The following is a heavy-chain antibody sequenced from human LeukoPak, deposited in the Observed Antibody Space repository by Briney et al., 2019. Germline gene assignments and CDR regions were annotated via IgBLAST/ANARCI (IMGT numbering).Heavy chain of an antibody. CDR2: IKSKTDGGTT. V-gene: IGHV3-15*01. CDR1: GFTFSNAW. Sequence: GGSLRLSCAASGFTFSNAWMSWVRQAPGKGLEWVGRIKSKTDGGTTDYAAPVKGRFTISRDDSKNTLYLQMNSLKTEDTAVYYCTTSHATSYSSGWASINYGMDVWGQGTTVTVSS. CDR3: TTSHATSYSSGWASINYGMDV. D-gene: IGHD6-19*01. J-gene: IGHJ6*02.